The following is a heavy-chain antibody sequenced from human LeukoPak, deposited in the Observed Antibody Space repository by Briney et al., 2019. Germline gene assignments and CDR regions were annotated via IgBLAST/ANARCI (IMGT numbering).Heavy chain of an antibody. CDR3: ARAPYSYVPESDLTFHY. D-gene: IGHD3-10*02. V-gene: IGHV4-59*01. CDR2: IYYNRRT. J-gene: IGHJ4*02. CDR1: GGSISSYY. Sequence: PSETLSLTCTVSGGSISSYYWSWIRQPPGKGLDWIGYIYYNRRTNYNPSLKSRVAISVDTSKNQFSLKLTSVTAADTAVYYCARAPYSYVPESDLTFHYWGQGPLVTVPS.